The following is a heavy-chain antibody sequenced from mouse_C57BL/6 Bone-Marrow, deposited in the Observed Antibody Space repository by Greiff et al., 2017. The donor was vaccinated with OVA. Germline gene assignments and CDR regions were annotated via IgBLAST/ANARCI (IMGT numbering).Heavy chain of an antibody. CDR1: GFTFSSYG. Sequence: EVHLVESGGDLVKPGGSLKLSCAASGFTFSSYGMSWVRQTPDKRLEWVATISSGGSYTYYPDSVKGRFTISRDNAKNTLYLQMSSLKSEDTAMYYCARQRSSHWYFDVWGTGTTVTVSS. CDR2: ISSGGSYT. CDR3: ARQRSSHWYFDV. J-gene: IGHJ1*03. V-gene: IGHV5-6*01. D-gene: IGHD1-1*01.